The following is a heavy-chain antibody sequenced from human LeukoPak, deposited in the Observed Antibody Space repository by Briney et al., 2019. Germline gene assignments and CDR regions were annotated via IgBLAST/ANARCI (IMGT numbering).Heavy chain of an antibody. CDR3: ARGPRFIGVDY. D-gene: IGHD3-3*01. CDR2: ISYDGSNK. CDR1: GGTFSSYA. Sequence: SCKASGGTFSSYAMHWVRLAPGKGLEWVAVISYDGSNKYYADSVKGRFTISRDNSKNTLYLQMNSLRAEDTAVYYCARGPRFIGVDYWGQGTLVTVSS. V-gene: IGHV3-30-3*01. J-gene: IGHJ4*02.